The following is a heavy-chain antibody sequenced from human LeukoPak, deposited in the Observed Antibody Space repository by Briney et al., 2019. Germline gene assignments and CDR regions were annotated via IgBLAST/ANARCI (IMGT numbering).Heavy chain of an antibody. J-gene: IGHJ4*02. CDR3: ARGRYYDGFDY. CDR2: IYSGGST. Sequence: GGSLSLSCAVSGFAVTNNYMSWVRQAPGKGLEWVSIIYSGGSTYYADSVKGRFTISRDNSKNTLYLQMNSLRAEDTAIYYCARGRYYDGFDYWGQGTLVPVSS. CDR1: GFAVTNNY. V-gene: IGHV3-66*02. D-gene: IGHD3-22*01.